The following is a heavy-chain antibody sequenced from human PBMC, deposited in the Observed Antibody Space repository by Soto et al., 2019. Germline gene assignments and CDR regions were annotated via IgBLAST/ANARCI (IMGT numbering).Heavy chain of an antibody. CDR3: ARASGYDSYYFDY. CDR1: GGSISSSNW. J-gene: IGHJ4*02. CDR2: IYHSGST. D-gene: IGHD5-12*01. Sequence: SETLSLTCAVSGGSISSSNWWSWVRQPPGKGLEWIGEIYHSGSTNYNPSLKSRVTISVDKSKNQFSLKLSSVTAADTAVYYCARASGYDSYYFDYWGQGTLVTVSS. V-gene: IGHV4-4*02.